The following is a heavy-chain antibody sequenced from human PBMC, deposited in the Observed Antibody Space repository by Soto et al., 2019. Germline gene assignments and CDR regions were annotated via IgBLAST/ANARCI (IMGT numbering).Heavy chain of an antibody. J-gene: IGHJ4*02. CDR2: IWYDGSNK. Sequence: QVQLVESGGGVVQPVRSLRLSCAASGFTFSSYGMHWVRQAPGKGLEWVAVIWYDGSNKYYADSVKGRFTIARDNSKNTLFLQMSSLRAEDTAVYYCARVGFGEYASDYWGQGTLVSVSS. D-gene: IGHD4-17*01. CDR1: GFTFSSYG. CDR3: ARVGFGEYASDY. V-gene: IGHV3-33*01.